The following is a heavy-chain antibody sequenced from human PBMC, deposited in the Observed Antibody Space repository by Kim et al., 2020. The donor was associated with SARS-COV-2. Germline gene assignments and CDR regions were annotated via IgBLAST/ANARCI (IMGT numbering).Heavy chain of an antibody. J-gene: IGHJ4*02. CDR1: GFTFSSYA. V-gene: IGHV3-30*04. CDR2: ISYDGSNK. D-gene: IGHD2-2*01. CDR3: AREGSSTGDDFDY. Sequence: GGSLRLSCAASGFTFSSYAMDWVRQAPGKGLEWVAFISYDGSNKYYADSVKGRFTISRDNSKNTLYLQMNSLRAEDTAVYYCAREGSSTGDDFDYWGQRT.